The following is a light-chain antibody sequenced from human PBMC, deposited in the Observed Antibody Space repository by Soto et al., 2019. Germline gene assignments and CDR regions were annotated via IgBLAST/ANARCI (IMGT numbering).Light chain of an antibody. J-gene: IGLJ1*01. Sequence: QPVLTQPASVSGSPGQSIAISCTGSSSDIGIYKYVSWYQQHPGKVPKLIIYEVTNRPSGVSNRFSGSKSDNTASLTISGRQAEDEADYYCSSYTTSSTRVFGPGTKLTVL. V-gene: IGLV2-14*01. CDR2: EVT. CDR1: SSDIGIYKY. CDR3: SSYTTSSTRV.